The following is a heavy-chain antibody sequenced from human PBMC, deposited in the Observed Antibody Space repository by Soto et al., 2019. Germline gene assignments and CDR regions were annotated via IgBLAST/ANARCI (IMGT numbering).Heavy chain of an antibody. V-gene: IGHV3-23*01. Sequence: EVQLLESGGGLVQPGGSLRLSCAASGFTFSTLDMSWVRQAPGKGLGWVSAILGSTGNTYYSNSVKGRFTISKDTSETTLFLHMNSLTPENTALYYCTKGPWLDYWGQGMLVTVSS. J-gene: IGHJ4*02. CDR3: TKGPWLDY. CDR2: ILGSTGNT. CDR1: GFTFSTLD. D-gene: IGHD3-9*01.